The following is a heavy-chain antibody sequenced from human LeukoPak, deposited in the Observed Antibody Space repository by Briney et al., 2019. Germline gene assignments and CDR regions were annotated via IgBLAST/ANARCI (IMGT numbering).Heavy chain of an antibody. D-gene: IGHD4-17*01. CDR1: GRSISSGCYC. CDR3: ARDRSTVTTRVYYGMDV. CDR2: IYYSGST. J-gene: IGHJ6*04. Sequence: TRSLTRTVSGRSISSGCYCWSWIRPPPGKSLERIGSIYYSGSTYYNPSLKSRVTISVETSKNQFSLKLSSVTAADTAVYYCARDRSTVTTRVYYGMDVWGKGTTVTVSS. V-gene: IGHV4-31*02.